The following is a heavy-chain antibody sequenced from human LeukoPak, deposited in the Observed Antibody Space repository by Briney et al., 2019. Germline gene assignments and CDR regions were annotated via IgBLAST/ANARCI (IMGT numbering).Heavy chain of an antibody. CDR1: GFTFSDYY. V-gene: IGHV3-11*04. Sequence: GGSLRLSCAASGFTFSDYYMSWIRQAPRKGLEWVSYISSSGSTIYYADSVKGRFTISRDNAKNSLYLQMNSLRVEDTAVYYCARDGYSYGINWFDPWGQGTLVTVSS. D-gene: IGHD5-18*01. J-gene: IGHJ5*02. CDR3: ARDGYSYGINWFDP. CDR2: ISSSGSTI.